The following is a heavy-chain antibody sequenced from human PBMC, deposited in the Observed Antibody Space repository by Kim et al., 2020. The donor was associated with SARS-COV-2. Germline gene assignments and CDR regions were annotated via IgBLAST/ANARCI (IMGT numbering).Heavy chain of an antibody. J-gene: IGHJ4*02. D-gene: IGHD3-9*01. Sequence: VTGRVAISRDNSKNTLYLQMNSLRAEDTAVYYCAKGNYDILTGYYYYFDYWGQGTLVTVSS. V-gene: IGHV3-30*02. CDR3: AKGNYDILTGYYYYFDY.